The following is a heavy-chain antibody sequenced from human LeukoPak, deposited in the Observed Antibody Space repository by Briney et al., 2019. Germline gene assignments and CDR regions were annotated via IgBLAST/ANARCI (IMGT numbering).Heavy chain of an antibody. Sequence: GGSLRLSCAASGFTFSNNPMHWVRQAPGKGPEYVSAIISDGGRTFYADSVKGRFTISRDNAKNSLYLQRNSLRAEDTAVYYCARDVGHYGSGDYYYYYGMDVWGQGTTVTVSS. J-gene: IGHJ6*02. CDR2: IISDGGRT. CDR1: GFTFSNNP. D-gene: IGHD3-10*01. V-gene: IGHV3-64*02. CDR3: ARDVGHYGSGDYYYYYGMDV.